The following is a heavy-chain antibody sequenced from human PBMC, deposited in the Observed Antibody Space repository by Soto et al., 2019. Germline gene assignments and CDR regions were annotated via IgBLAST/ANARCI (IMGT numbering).Heavy chain of an antibody. CDR2: IGVGGTHT. Sequence: EVQLLDSGGGLLQPGGSLRLSCAASGFTFSNYAMTWVRQAPGKGLEWVASIGVGGTHTHYADSVKGRFTISRDNFQNTLYLQMNSLRVEDTAMYYCGKTWWGLLGWIDPWGQGTLVTASS. CDR1: GFTFSNYA. CDR3: GKTWWGLLGWIDP. J-gene: IGHJ5*02. V-gene: IGHV3-23*01. D-gene: IGHD1-26*01.